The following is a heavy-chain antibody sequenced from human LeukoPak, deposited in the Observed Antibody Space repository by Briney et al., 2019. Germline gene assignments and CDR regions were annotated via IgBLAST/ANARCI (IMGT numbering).Heavy chain of an antibody. D-gene: IGHD6-19*01. CDR2: INPNSGGT. Sequence: ASVKVSCKASGYTFTGYYMHWVRQAPGQGLEWMGWINPNSGGTNYAQKFQGRVTMTRDTSISTAYMELSRLRSDDTAVYYCAKDGSKTVAGTYFDYWGQGTLVTVSS. CDR1: GYTFTGYY. V-gene: IGHV1-2*02. CDR3: AKDGSKTVAGTYFDY. J-gene: IGHJ4*02.